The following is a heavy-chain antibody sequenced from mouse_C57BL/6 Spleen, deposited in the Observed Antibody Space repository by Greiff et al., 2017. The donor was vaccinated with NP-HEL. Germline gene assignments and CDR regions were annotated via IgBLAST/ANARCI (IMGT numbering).Heavy chain of an antibody. CDR1: GYTFTSYW. Sequence: QVQLQQPGTELVKPGASVKLSCKASGYTFTSYWMHWVKQRPGQGLEWIGNINPSNGGTNYNEKFKSKATRTVDKSSSTAYMQRSSLTSEDSAVYYCARGELFYYFDYWGQGTTLTVSS. V-gene: IGHV1-53*01. CDR3: ARGELFYYFDY. CDR2: INPSNGGT. J-gene: IGHJ2*01. D-gene: IGHD1-3*01.